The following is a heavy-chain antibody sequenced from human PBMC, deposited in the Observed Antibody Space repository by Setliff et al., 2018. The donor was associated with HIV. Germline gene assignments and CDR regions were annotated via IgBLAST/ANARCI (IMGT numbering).Heavy chain of an antibody. CDR3: ARVPFTTGFDY. CDR2: INHSGST. Sequence: SETLSLTCAVYGESFSGYHWSWIRQPPGKGLEWIGEINHSGSTSYNPSLKSRVTISLDTSKSHFSLRLSSVTAADTAVFYCARVPFTTGFDYWGQGILVTVSS. V-gene: IGHV4-34*01. CDR1: GESFSGYH. D-gene: IGHD3-3*01. J-gene: IGHJ4*02.